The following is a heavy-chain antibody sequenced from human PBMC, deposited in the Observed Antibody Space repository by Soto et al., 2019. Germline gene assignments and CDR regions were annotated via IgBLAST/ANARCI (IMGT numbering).Heavy chain of an antibody. D-gene: IGHD5-12*01. CDR2: IYHSGST. V-gene: IGHV4-59*12. CDR3: ARDGYNSAAFDI. Sequence: SETLSLTCTVSGGSISSYYCSWVRQPPGKGLEWIGEIYHSGSTYYNPSLKSRVTISVDKSKNQFSLRLNSVTAADTAVYYCARDGYNSAAFDIWGQGTMVTVSS. CDR1: GGSISSYY. J-gene: IGHJ3*02.